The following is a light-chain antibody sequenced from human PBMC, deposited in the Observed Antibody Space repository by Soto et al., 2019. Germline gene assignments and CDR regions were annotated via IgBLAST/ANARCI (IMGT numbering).Light chain of an antibody. CDR2: GAS. CDR1: QSISSSY. J-gene: IGKJ1*01. Sequence: EIVLTQSPGTLSLSPGKRATLSCRASQSISSSYLAWYQQRPGQAPRLLIYGASSRATGIPDRFSGSVSGTEFTLTISRLEPEDFAVYYCQQYGSSSWTFGQGTKVEIK. CDR3: QQYGSSSWT. V-gene: IGKV3-20*01.